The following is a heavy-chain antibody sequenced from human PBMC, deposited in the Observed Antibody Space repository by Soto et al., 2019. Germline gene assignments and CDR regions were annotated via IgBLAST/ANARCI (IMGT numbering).Heavy chain of an antibody. J-gene: IGHJ4*02. CDR3: TRGPRNWGFDY. Sequence: GASVKVSCKASGGTFSSYAISWVRQAPGQGLEWMGGIIPIFGTANYAQKFQGRVTITADESTSTAYMELSSLRSEDTAVYYCTRGPRNWGFDYWGLGTLVTVSS. CDR1: GGTFSSYA. CDR2: IIPIFGTA. D-gene: IGHD7-27*01. V-gene: IGHV1-69*13.